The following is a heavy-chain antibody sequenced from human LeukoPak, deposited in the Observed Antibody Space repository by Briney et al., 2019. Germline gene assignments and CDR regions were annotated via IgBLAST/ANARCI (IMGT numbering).Heavy chain of an antibody. CDR1: GFSFGAYY. CDR3: AGGYGSGGYSA. V-gene: IGHV3-11*01. D-gene: IGHD3-10*01. CDR2: ISTSDDTI. J-gene: IGHJ5*02. Sequence: PGGSLRLSCAASGFSFGAYYMSWIRPAPGKGLEWISYISTSDDTISYADSVKGRFTLSSDNAENSLYLQMNSLRAGDPAGYYWAGGYGSGGYSAWGQGTLVTVSS.